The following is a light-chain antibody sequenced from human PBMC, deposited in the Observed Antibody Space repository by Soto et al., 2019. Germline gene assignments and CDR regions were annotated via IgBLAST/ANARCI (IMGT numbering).Light chain of an antibody. CDR1: QSVSSN. CDR2: HAS. Sequence: EIVMTQSPATLSVSPGERATLSCRASQSVSSNLAWYQQKPGQAPRLLIYHASTRATGIPARFSGSGSGTEFTLTISSLQSEDFAVYYCQQYNKCPLTFGGGTKVELK. V-gene: IGKV3-15*01. J-gene: IGKJ4*01. CDR3: QQYNKCPLT.